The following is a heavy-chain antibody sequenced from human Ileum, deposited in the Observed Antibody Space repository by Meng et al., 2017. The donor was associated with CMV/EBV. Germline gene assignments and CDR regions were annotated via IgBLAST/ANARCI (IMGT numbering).Heavy chain of an antibody. CDR3: ARGSSQVWELLHY. Sequence: VQLHQWWEGMLKHSEVRSHICAVYGGSLSSYHWTWSRQAPGKGLEWIGEVPRSGSTNYNPSLKSRLIISLDTSTNQFSPKLNSVTAADTAIYYCARGSSQVWELLHYWGQGTLVTVSS. D-gene: IGHD1-26*01. J-gene: IGHJ4*02. V-gene: IGHV4-34*01. CDR1: GGSLSSYH. CDR2: VPRSGST.